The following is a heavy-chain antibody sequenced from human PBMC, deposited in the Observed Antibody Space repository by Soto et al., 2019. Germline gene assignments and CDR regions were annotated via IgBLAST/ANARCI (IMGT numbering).Heavy chain of an antibody. CDR3: ARTSAAGKYYYGMDV. D-gene: IGHD6-13*01. CDR2: IYYSGST. Sequence: SETLSLTCTVSGGSISSSNYYWGWIRQPPGKGLEWIGSIYYSGSTYYNPSLKSRVTISVDTSKNQFSLKLSSVTAADTAVYYCARTSAAGKYYYGMDVWGQGTTVTVSS. CDR1: GGSISSSNYY. J-gene: IGHJ6*02. V-gene: IGHV4-39*01.